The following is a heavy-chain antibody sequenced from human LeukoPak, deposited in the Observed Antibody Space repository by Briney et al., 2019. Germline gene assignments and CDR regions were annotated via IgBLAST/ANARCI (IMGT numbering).Heavy chain of an antibody. CDR1: GGSISSYY. CDR2: IYYSGST. D-gene: IGHD1-14*01. J-gene: IGHJ4*02. CDR3: ARGPPRSMGDY. Sequence: PSEILSLTCTVSGGSISSYYWSWIRQPPGKGLEWIGYIYYSGSTNYNPSLKSRVTISVDTSKNQFSLKLSSVTAADTAVYYCARGPPRSMGDYWGQGTLVTVSS. V-gene: IGHV4-59*01.